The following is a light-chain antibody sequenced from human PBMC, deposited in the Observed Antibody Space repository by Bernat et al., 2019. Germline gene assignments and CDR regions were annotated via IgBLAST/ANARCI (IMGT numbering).Light chain of an antibody. CDR2: SNN. V-gene: IGLV1-44*01. CDR3: AARDDSLNAVV. CDR1: SSNIGINT. Sequence: QSVLTQPPSASGTPGQRVTISCSGSSSNIGINTVNWFQQLPGTGPKLLIFSNNQRPSGVPDRSSGSKSGTSASLAISGLQYEDEADYYCAARDDSLNAVVFGGGTKLTVL. J-gene: IGLJ2*01.